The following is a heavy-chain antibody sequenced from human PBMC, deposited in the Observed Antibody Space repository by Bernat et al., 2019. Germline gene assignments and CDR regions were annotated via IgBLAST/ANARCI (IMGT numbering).Heavy chain of an antibody. Sequence: EVQLLESGGGLVQPGGSLRLSCAASGFTFSSYAMSWVRQAPGKGLEWVSAISGSGGSTYYGDSVEGGFTISRDKSKNTMYLKMNSLSAEDTAVDYCAKGRGSDDYGSGSFKYYYYYGLDVWGQGTTVTVSS. CDR1: GFTFSSYA. J-gene: IGHJ6*02. CDR2: ISGSGGST. V-gene: IGHV3-23*01. D-gene: IGHD3-10*01. CDR3: AKGRGSDDYGSGSFKYYYYYGLDV.